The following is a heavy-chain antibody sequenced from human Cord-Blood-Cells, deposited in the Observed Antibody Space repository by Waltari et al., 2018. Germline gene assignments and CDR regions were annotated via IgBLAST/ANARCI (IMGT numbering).Heavy chain of an antibody. CDR1: GYTFTGYY. CDR2: IHPNSGDT. CDR3: ARGQKQWLWYFDL. D-gene: IGHD6-19*01. J-gene: IGHJ2*01. Sequence: QVQLVQSGAEVKKPGASVKVSCKASGYTFTGYYMHWVRQAPGQGLEWMGWIHPNSGDTNYAQKFQGWVTMNRDTSISTAYMGLSRLRSDDTAVEYCARGQKQWLWYFDLWGRGTLVTGSS. V-gene: IGHV1-2*04.